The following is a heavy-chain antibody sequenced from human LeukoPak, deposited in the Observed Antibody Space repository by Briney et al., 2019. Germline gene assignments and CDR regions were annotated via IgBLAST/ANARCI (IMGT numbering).Heavy chain of an antibody. D-gene: IGHD6-6*01. CDR1: GESFSAYF. CDR3: ATRSSTLAAARCFDV. CDR2: IDHRGSS. J-gene: IGHJ4*03. Sequence: SETLSLTCAVHGESFSAYFWSWIRQVPGKGLEWIGEIDHRGSSNYHPPLKSRATISVDTSKNHFSLSLTSVTAADTAVYYCATRSSTLAAARCFDVWGQGTVVTVSS. V-gene: IGHV4-34*01.